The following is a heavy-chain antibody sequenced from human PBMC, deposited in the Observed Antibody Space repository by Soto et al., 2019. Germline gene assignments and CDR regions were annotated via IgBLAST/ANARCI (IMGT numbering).Heavy chain of an antibody. D-gene: IGHD3-10*01. V-gene: IGHV5-10-1*01. CDR2: IDPRDSFT. CDR3: ACTGYYGSGSSSYYYYAMDV. CDR1: GYTFTSYW. J-gene: IGHJ6*02. Sequence: GESLKISCKGSGYTFTSYWISWVRQMPGKGLEWMGRIDPRDSFTNYSPSFQGHVTISADKSISTAYLQWSSLKASDSAIYYCACTGYYGSGSSSYYYYAMDVWVQGTTVTVSS.